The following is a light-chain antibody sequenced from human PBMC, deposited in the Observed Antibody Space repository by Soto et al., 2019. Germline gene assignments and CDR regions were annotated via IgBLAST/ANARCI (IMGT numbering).Light chain of an antibody. Sequence: QSVLTQPAAVSGCPGQSITISCTGTGSDVGGYNYVSWYQQHPGKAPKLMIYEVSNRPSGVSNRFSGSKSGNTASLTISGLQAEDEADYYCSSYTSSSLWVFGTGTKVTVL. CDR1: GSDVGGYNY. CDR2: EVS. V-gene: IGLV2-14*01. J-gene: IGLJ1*01. CDR3: SSYTSSSLWV.